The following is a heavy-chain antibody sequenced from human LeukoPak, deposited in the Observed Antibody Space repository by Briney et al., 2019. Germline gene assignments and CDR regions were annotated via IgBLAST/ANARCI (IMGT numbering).Heavy chain of an antibody. J-gene: IGHJ4*02. CDR2: IYHGGST. D-gene: IGHD2-21*02. CDR3: ARRAVTYCGGDCYSPFDY. CDR1: GGSFSGYY. V-gene: IGHV4-34*01. Sequence: SETLSLTCAVYGGSFSGYYWSWIRQPPGKGLEWIGEIYHGGSTTYNPSLKSRVTMSVDTSKNQFSLKLSSVTAADTAVYYCARRAVTYCGGDCYSPFDYWGQGTLVTVSS.